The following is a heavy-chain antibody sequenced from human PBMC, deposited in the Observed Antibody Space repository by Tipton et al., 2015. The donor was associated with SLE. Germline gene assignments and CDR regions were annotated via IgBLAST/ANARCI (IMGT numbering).Heavy chain of an antibody. CDR3: ARVGYSYGSDY. CDR1: GGSISNYY. J-gene: IGHJ4*02. Sequence: TLSLTCIVSGGSISNYYWSWIRQPPGKGLEWIGYIYYSGNTNYNPSLKSRVTISVDTSKNQFSLKLSSVTAADTAAYYCARVGYSYGSDYWGQGTLVTVSS. CDR2: IYYSGNT. V-gene: IGHV4-59*12. D-gene: IGHD5-18*01.